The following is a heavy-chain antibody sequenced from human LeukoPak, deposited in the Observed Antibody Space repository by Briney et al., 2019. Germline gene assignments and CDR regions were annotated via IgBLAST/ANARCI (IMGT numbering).Heavy chain of an antibody. CDR3: ARVVGYCSGGSCWPFDY. D-gene: IGHD2-15*01. V-gene: IGHV3-7*03. CDR1: GFTFNTYW. CDR2: IKQDESEK. Sequence: PGGSLTLSCAASGFTFNTYWMSWVRQAPGKGPEWVANIKQDESEKYYVDSVKGRFTISRDNAKNSLYLQMNSLRAEDTAVYYCARVVGYCSGGSCWPFDYWGQGTLVTVSS. J-gene: IGHJ4*02.